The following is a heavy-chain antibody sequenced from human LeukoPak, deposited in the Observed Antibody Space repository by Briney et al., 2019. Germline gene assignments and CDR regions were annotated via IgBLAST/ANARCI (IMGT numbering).Heavy chain of an antibody. CDR2: INPSGGST. J-gene: IGHJ3*02. CDR1: GYIFTIYY. Sequence: ASVKVSCKASGYIFTIYYMHWVRQAPGQGLEWMGIINPSGGSTNYAQKFQGRVAMTRDTSTNTVYMELSSLRFEDTAVYYCARVRVVVTAHQAFDIWGQGTMITVSS. CDR3: ARVRVVVTAHQAFDI. D-gene: IGHD2-21*02. V-gene: IGHV1-46*01.